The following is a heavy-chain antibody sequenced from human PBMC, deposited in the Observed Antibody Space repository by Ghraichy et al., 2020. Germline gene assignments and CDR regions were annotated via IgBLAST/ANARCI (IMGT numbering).Heavy chain of an antibody. J-gene: IGHJ6*02. CDR1: GFTFSDHY. D-gene: IGHD2-2*01. CDR2: IRNKGKRYST. CDR3: ARGYCTSATCVYYYYGMVV. Sequence: GGSLRLSCAASGFTFSDHYMDWVRQAPGKGLEWVCRIRNKGKRYSTEYAASVKGRFTIARDDSKNSLYLQMNRLKTEDAAVYYCARGYCTSATCVYYYYGMVVWGQGTTVTVSS. V-gene: IGHV3-72*01.